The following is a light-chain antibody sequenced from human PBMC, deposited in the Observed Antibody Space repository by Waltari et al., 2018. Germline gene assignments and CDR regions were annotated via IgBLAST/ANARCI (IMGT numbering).Light chain of an antibody. CDR1: GPNIGAGYD. CDR3: QSYDTSLRVV. J-gene: IGLJ2*01. V-gene: IGLV1-40*01. CDR2: GST. Sequence: QSVLTQPPSVSGAPGQRVTISCTGTGPNIGAGYDVPWYQQLPRADPKLLIYGSTSRPLGVPDRFFGSTSGTSASLAITGLQAEDEADYYCQSYDTSLRVVFGGGTKLTVL.